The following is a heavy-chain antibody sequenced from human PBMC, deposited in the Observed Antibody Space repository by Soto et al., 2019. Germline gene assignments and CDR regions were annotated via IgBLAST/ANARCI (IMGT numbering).Heavy chain of an antibody. CDR1: GFSLGSNS. CDR2: ISNDSSIT. J-gene: IGHJ5*02. D-gene: IGHD3-10*01. CDR3: AKWSGFGDA. Sequence: EVQLLESGGGLVQPGGSLRLSCAASGFSLGSNSMAWVRQAPGERLQWISGISNDSSITFYVDSVRGRFTISRDTSRNTLYLQMDSLRVEDTALYFCAKWSGFGDAWGQGTLVTVSS. V-gene: IGHV3-23*01.